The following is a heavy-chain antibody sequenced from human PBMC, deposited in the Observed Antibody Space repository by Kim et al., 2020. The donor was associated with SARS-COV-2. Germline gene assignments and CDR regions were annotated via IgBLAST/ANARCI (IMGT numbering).Heavy chain of an antibody. J-gene: IGHJ6*02. CDR2: IYPGDSDT. Sequence: GESLKISCKGSGYSFTSYWIGWVRQMPGKGLEWMGIIYPGDSDTRYSPSFQGQVTISADKSISTAYLQWSSLKASDTAMYYCARHRGEYSSSSDYYYYGMDVWGQGTTVTVSS. CDR3: ARHRGEYSSSSDYYYYGMDV. CDR1: GYSFTSYW. D-gene: IGHD6-6*01. V-gene: IGHV5-51*01.